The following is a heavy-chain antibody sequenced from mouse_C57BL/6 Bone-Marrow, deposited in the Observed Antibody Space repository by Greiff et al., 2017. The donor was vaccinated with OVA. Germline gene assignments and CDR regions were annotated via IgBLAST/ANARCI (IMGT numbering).Heavy chain of an antibody. V-gene: IGHV1-55*01. CDR2: IYPGSGST. Sequence: QVQLQQPGAELVKPGASVKMSCKASGYTFTSYWITWVKQRPGQGLEWIGDIYPGSGSTNYNEKFKSKATLTVDTSSSTAYMQLSSLTSEDSAVYYCARGPSTMITTRNYYAMDYWGQGTSVTVSS. D-gene: IGHD2-4*01. J-gene: IGHJ4*01. CDR3: ARGPSTMITTRNYYAMDY. CDR1: GYTFTSYW.